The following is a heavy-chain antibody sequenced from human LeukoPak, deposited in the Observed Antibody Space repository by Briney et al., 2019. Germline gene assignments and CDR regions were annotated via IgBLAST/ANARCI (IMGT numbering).Heavy chain of an antibody. CDR2: MRYDGTDT. Sequence: GGSLRLSCAASGFTFSNYGMHWVRQAPGEGREGGAFMRYDGTDTYYAHSVKGLFTISRDNSKNTLYLQMNSLRAEDTAVYYCARVPINRNYDFWSGRFDPWGQGTLVTVSS. CDR3: ARVPINRNYDFWSGRFDP. D-gene: IGHD3-3*01. V-gene: IGHV3-30*02. CDR1: GFTFSNYG. J-gene: IGHJ5*02.